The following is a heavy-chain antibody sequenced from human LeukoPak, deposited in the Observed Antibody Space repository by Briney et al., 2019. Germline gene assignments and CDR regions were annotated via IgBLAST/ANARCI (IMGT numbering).Heavy chain of an antibody. CDR2: TYYRSQQWYS. V-gene: IGHV6-1*01. CDR3: GRETDFGVVTN. CDR1: GDSVSSNGAA. D-gene: IGHD3-3*01. J-gene: IGHJ4*02. Sequence: SQTLSLTCAISGDSVSSNGAAWDWIRQSPSRGLEWLGRTYYRSQQWYSDYAPSVKGRITINADTSQNQFSLHLNSVTPEDTAVYYCGRETDFGVVTNWGQGTLVTVSS.